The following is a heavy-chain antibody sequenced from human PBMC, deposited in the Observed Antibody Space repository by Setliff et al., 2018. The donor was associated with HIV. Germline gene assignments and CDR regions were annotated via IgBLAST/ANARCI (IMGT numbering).Heavy chain of an antibody. Sequence: SETLSLTRTVSGYSISSRYYWGWIRQPPGKGLEWIGSVYHTGSTYYNPSLKSRVTMSADTSKNQFSLKLSSVTAADTAVYYCASSPAWRSDSGLHTFDYWGQGTLVTVSS. CDR3: ASSPAWRSDSGLHTFDY. CDR2: VYHTGST. D-gene: IGHD2-15*01. V-gene: IGHV4-38-2*02. J-gene: IGHJ4*02. CDR1: GYSISSRYY.